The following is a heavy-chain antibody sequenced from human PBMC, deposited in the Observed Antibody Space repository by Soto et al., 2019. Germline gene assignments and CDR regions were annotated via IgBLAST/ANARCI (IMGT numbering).Heavy chain of an antibody. J-gene: IGHJ4*02. CDR2: IKQDGSEK. Sequence: PGGSLRLSCAASGFTFSSYWMSWVRQAPGKGLEWVASIKQDGSEKYYVDSVKGRFTISRDNAKNSLYLQMNSLRAEDTAVYYCVRVSRRDGYLFGGQGTLVTVSS. CDR1: GFTFSSYW. V-gene: IGHV3-7*01. D-gene: IGHD5-12*01. CDR3: VRVSRRDGYLF.